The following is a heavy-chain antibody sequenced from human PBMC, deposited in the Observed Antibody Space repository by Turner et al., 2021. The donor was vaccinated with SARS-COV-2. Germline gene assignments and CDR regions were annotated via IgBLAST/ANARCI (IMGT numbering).Heavy chain of an antibody. CDR2: MNQDRSEK. Sequence: VQLVESGGGVVQPGRSLRLSCAASGFTFSSYWMSWVRQAPGKGLEWVANMNQDRSEKYYVDSVKGRFTISRDNAKNSLYLQMNSLRAEDTALYYCARAVAGLLFDYWGQGTLVTVSS. J-gene: IGHJ4*02. CDR3: ARAVAGLLFDY. CDR1: GFTFSSYW. D-gene: IGHD6-19*01. V-gene: IGHV3-7*04.